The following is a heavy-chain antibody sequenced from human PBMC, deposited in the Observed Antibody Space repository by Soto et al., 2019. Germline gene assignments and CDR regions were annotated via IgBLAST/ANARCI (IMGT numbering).Heavy chain of an antibody. J-gene: IGHJ6*02. D-gene: IGHD2-2*02. CDR1: GGTFSSYA. Sequence: QVQLVQSGAEVKKPGSSVKVSCKASGGTFSSYAISWVRQAPGQGLEWMGGIIPIFGTANYAQKFQGRVTITADEATSTAYMERSSLRSYDTAVYYCARVLLHPIYYYYYYGMDVWGQGTTVTVSS. V-gene: IGHV1-69*01. CDR3: ARVLLHPIYYYYYYGMDV. CDR2: IIPIFGTA.